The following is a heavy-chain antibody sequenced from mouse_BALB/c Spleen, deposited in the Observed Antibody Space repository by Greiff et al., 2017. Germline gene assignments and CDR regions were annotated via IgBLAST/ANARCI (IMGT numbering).Heavy chain of an antibody. V-gene: IGHV5-17*02. CDR3: AREGTRGGFAY. J-gene: IGHJ3*01. CDR2: ISSGSSTI. CDR1: GFTFSSFG. Sequence: EVQVVESGGGLVQPGGSRKLSCAASGFTFSSFGMHWVRQAPEKGLEWVAYISSGSSTIYYGDTVKGRFTISRDNPKNTLFLQMTSLRSEDTAMYYCAREGTRGGFAYWGQGTLVTVSA. D-gene: IGHD3-1*01.